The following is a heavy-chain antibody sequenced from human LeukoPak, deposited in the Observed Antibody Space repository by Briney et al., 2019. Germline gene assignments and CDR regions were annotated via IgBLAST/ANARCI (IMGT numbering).Heavy chain of an antibody. CDR3: ATDYYDSSGYTA. V-gene: IGHV3-30*03. Sequence: GGSLRLSCAPSGFTFSSYGMHWVRQAPGKGLEWVAVISYDGSNKYYADSVKGRFTISRDNSKNTLYLQMNSLRAEDTAVYYCATDYYDSSGYTAWGQGTLVTVSS. D-gene: IGHD3-22*01. J-gene: IGHJ5*02. CDR2: ISYDGSNK. CDR1: GFTFSSYG.